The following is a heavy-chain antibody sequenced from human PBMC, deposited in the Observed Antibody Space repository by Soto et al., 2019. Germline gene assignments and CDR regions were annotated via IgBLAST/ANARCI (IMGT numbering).Heavy chain of an antibody. D-gene: IGHD6-19*01. CDR1: GFTFDDYA. CDR2: ISWNSGSI. J-gene: IGHJ6*02. Sequence: GGSLRLSCAASGFTFDDYAMHWVRQAPGKGLEWVSGISWNSGSIGYADSVKGRFTISRDNAKNSLYLQMNSLRAEDTALYYCAKDYSVAGTVYYYYGMDVWGQGTTVTVSS. V-gene: IGHV3-9*01. CDR3: AKDYSVAGTVYYYYGMDV.